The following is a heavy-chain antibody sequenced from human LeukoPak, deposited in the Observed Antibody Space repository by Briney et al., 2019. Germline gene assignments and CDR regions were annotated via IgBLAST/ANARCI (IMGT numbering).Heavy chain of an antibody. CDR2: IYSGGST. Sequence: GGSLRLSCAASGFTFSSYEMNWVRQAPGKGLEWVSVIYSGGSTRYADSVKGRFTISRDNSKNMLYLQMNSLRAEDTAVYYCAGGPKQQLLWGRASNGFDPWGQGTLVTVSS. V-gene: IGHV3-66*01. CDR3: AGGPKQQLLWGRASNGFDP. CDR1: GFTFSSYE. J-gene: IGHJ5*02. D-gene: IGHD2-2*01.